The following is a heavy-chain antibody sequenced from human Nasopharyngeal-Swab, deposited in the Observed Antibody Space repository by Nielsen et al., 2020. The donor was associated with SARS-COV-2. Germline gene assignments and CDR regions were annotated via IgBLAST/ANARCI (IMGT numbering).Heavy chain of an antibody. D-gene: IGHD4-23*01. V-gene: IGHV4-39*07. CDR3: ARGDAYGGNLYYGMDV. CDR2: IYYSGST. Sequence: WIRQPPGKGPEWIGSIYYSGSTYYNPSLKSRVTISVDTSKNQFSLKLSSVTAADTAVYYCARGDAYGGNLYYGMDVWGQGTTVTVSS. J-gene: IGHJ6*02.